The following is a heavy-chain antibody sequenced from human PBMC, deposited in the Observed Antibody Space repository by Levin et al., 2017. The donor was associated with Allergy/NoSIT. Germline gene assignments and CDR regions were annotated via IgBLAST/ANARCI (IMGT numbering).Heavy chain of an antibody. Sequence: GESLKISCKASGYTFTSYYMHWVRQAPGQGLEWMGIINPSGGSTSYAQKFQGRVTMTRDTSTSTVYMELSSLRSEDTAVYYCARESFLGYCSGGSCNPFDYWGQGTLVTVSS. V-gene: IGHV1-46*01. D-gene: IGHD2-15*01. CDR2: INPSGGST. CDR3: ARESFLGYCSGGSCNPFDY. J-gene: IGHJ4*02. CDR1: GYTFTSYY.